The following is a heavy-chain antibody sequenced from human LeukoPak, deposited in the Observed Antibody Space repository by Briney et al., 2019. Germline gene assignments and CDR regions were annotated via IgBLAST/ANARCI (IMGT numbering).Heavy chain of an antibody. Sequence: SVKVSCKASGGTFSSYAISWVRQAPGQGLEWMGRIIPILGIANYAQKFQGRVTITADKSTSTAYMELSSLRSEDTAVYYCARGRRDGYEDAFDIWGQGTMVTVSS. J-gene: IGHJ3*02. CDR3: ARGRRDGYEDAFDI. V-gene: IGHV1-69*04. D-gene: IGHD5-24*01. CDR2: IIPILGIA. CDR1: GGTFSSYA.